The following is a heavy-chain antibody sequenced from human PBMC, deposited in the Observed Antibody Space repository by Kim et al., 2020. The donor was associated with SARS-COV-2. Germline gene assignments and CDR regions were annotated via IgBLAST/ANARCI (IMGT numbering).Heavy chain of an antibody. D-gene: IGHD5-12*01. CDR2: IYPGDSDT. V-gene: IGHV5-51*01. J-gene: IGHJ5*02. Sequence: GESLKISCKGSGYSFTSYWIGWVRQMPGKGLEWRGIIYPGDSDTRYSPSFQGQVTISAVKSISTAYLQWSSLKASDTAMYYCARQGGYDWGYNWFDPWGQGTLVTVSS. CDR3: ARQGGYDWGYNWFDP. CDR1: GYSFTSYW.